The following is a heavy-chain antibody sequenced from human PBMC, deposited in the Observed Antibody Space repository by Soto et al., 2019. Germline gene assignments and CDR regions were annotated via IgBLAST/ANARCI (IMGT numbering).Heavy chain of an antibody. Sequence: SETLSLTCTVSGGSISSSSYYWGWIRQPPGKGLEWIGSIYYSGSTYYNPSLKSRVTISVDTSKNQFSLKLSSVTAADTAVYYCARHSGAGYSSGWYDGGDAFDIWGQGTMVTVSS. CDR3: ARHSGAGYSSGWYDGGDAFDI. D-gene: IGHD6-19*01. J-gene: IGHJ3*02. CDR2: IYYSGST. CDR1: GGSISSSSYY. V-gene: IGHV4-39*01.